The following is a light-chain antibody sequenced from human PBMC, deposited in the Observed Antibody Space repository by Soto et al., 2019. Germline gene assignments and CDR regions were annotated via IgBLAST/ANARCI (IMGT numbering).Light chain of an antibody. V-gene: IGKV1-5*01. CDR3: QQYNTYSA. CDR1: QSVSNW. J-gene: IGKJ1*01. CDR2: DAS. Sequence: DIQMTHSPSTLSASLGDRVAIACRASQSVSNWLAWYQQKRGKAPELLIYDASSLKSGVPSRFSGSGSGTEFTLTISSLQPDDFATYYCQQYNTYSAFGQGTKVDIK.